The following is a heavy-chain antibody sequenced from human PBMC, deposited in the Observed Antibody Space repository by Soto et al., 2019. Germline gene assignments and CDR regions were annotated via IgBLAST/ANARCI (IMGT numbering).Heavy chain of an antibody. Sequence: GSLRLSCAASGFTFSDYSMNWVRQPPGKGLEWIGSIYYSGSTYYNPSLKSRVTISVDTSKNRFSLKLSSVTAADTAVYYCARGSSGYSSGWYAGWFDPWGQGTLVTVSS. CDR1: GFTFSDYS. J-gene: IGHJ5*02. D-gene: IGHD6-19*01. V-gene: IGHV4-34*01. CDR3: ARGSSGYSSGWYAGWFDP. CDR2: IYYSGST.